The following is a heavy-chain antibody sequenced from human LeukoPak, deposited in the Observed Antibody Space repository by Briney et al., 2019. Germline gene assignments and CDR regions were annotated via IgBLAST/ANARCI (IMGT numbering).Heavy chain of an antibody. CDR2: IYYSGTT. J-gene: IGHJ6*03. V-gene: IGHV4-39*01. CDR1: GGSVSSNSDY. CDR3: ARHVRGVIRARYYYYYMDV. D-gene: IGHD3-10*02. Sequence: PSETLSLTCTVSGGSVSSNSDYWGWIRQPPGKGLEWIGNIYYSGTTHYNPSLESRVTISVDTSKNQFSLKLASVTAADTAVYYCARHVRGVIRARYYYYYMDVWGKGTTVTISS.